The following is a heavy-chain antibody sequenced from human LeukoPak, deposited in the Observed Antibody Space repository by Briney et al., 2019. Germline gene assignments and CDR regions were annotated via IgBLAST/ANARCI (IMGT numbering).Heavy chain of an antibody. J-gene: IGHJ3*02. D-gene: IGHD3-22*01. Sequence: SETLSLTCTVSGVSISSSSYYWGWIRQPPGKGLEWIGSLYYSGSTYYNPSLKSRVTISVDTSKNQFSLKLSSVTAADTAVYYCAIIPSLYDSSYYSWGAFDIWGQGTMVTVSS. CDR1: GVSISSSSYY. CDR3: AIIPSLYDSSYYSWGAFDI. V-gene: IGHV4-39*01. CDR2: LYYSGST.